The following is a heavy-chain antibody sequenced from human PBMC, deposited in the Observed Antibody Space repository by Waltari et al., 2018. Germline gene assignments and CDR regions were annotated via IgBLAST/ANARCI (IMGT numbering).Heavy chain of an antibody. V-gene: IGHV4-4*03. CDR2: IHRSGRT. CDR3: ARDRGRGLYLDS. Sequence: QVQLQESGPGLVQPPGTLSLTCAVSVASMSGNDLWNWVRQPPGKGLEWVGQIHRSGRTHFNPSLESRLTMSIDTSNKWFSLNVTSATAADTAFYYCARDRGRGLYLDSWGQGTLVTVAP. CDR1: VASMSGNDL. D-gene: IGHD2-15*01. J-gene: IGHJ4*02.